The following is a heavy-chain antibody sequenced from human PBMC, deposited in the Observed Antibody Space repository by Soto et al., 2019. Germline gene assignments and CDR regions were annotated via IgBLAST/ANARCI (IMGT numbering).Heavy chain of an antibody. J-gene: IGHJ4*02. Sequence: QVQLVQSGAEVKKPGASVKVSCKTSGYTFTGYYIYWVRQAPGQGLEWMGWINPHSGGTDSSQKFQGRVTMTWDTSISTAYMELSRLRSDDTAVYYCAGTSCSSTTCPTTYWGQGTLVTVSS. D-gene: IGHD2-2*01. CDR2: INPHSGGT. CDR1: GYTFTGYY. V-gene: IGHV1-2*02. CDR3: AGTSCSSTTCPTTY.